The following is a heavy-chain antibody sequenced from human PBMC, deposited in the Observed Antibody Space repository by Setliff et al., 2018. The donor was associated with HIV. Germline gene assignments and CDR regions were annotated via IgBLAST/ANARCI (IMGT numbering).Heavy chain of an antibody. CDR3: TRGPARRYPGSSVYGL. D-gene: IGHD1-26*01. CDR1: GGPLSDYC. Sequence: SETLSLTCGLYGGPLSDYCWTWIRQSPEKGLEWIGEINDSGDTKYNPSLMSRLSMSVEKSKNEFSLKVTSLTAADTAVYFCTRGPARRYPGSSVYGLWGQGTPVTVSS. CDR2: INDSGDT. J-gene: IGHJ1*01. V-gene: IGHV4-34*01.